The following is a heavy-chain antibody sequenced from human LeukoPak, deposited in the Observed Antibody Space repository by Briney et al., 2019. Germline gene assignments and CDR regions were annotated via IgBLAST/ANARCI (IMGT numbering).Heavy chain of an antibody. CDR2: IYYSGST. D-gene: IGHD4-17*01. CDR3: AGDRKVTMYYYYGMDV. CDR1: GGSISSSSYY. Sequence: SSETLSLTCTVSGGSISSSSYYWGWIRQPPGKGLEWIGSIYYSGSTYYNPSLKSRVTISVDTSKNQFSLKLSSVTAADTAVYYCAGDRKVTMYYYYGMDVWGQGTTVTVSS. V-gene: IGHV4-39*07. J-gene: IGHJ6*02.